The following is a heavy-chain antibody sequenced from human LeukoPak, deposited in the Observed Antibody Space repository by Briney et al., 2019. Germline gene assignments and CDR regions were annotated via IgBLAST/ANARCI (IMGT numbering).Heavy chain of an antibody. V-gene: IGHV3-53*01. J-gene: IGHJ6*02. Sequence: PGGSLRLSCTASGFTVSSSYMSWVRQAPGKGLEWVSVIYGGGSTNYADSVKGRFTFSRDNSKNTLYLQMNSLRAEDTALYYCARGPTYGLDVWGQGTTVTVSS. CDR3: ARGPTYGLDV. CDR2: IYGGGST. CDR1: GFTVSSSY.